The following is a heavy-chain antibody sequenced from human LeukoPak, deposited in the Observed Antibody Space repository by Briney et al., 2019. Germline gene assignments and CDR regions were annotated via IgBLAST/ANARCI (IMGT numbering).Heavy chain of an antibody. CDR3: TRHDVVSVIGHGMAV. Sequence: SETLSLTCTVSGAFIGSYYWSWIRQPPGKGLEWIGYISPTAYTIYTPSLKSRVTISREMSANQFSLIPSSVTAEDTAVYYCTRHDVVSVIGHGMAVWGQGTTVTVSS. CDR1: GAFIGSYY. J-gene: IGHJ6*02. D-gene: IGHD3-10*01. V-gene: IGHV4-59*08. CDR2: ISPTAYT.